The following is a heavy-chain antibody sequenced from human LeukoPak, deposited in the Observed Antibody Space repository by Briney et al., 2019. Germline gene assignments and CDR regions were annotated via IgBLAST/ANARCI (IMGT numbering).Heavy chain of an antibody. V-gene: IGHV1-69*05. D-gene: IGHD5-12*01. Sequence: GSSVKVSCKASGGTFSSYAISWVRQAPGQGREWMGRIIPIFGTANYAQKFQGRVTITTDESTSTAYMELSSLRSEDTAVYYCARTGGWDVNWFDPWGQGTLVTVSS. CDR1: GGTFSSYA. CDR3: ARTGGWDVNWFDP. J-gene: IGHJ5*02. CDR2: IIPIFGTA.